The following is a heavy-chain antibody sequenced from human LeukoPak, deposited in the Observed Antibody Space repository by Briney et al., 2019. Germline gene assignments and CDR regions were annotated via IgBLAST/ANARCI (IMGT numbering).Heavy chain of an antibody. CDR2: ISGSGATT. D-gene: IGHD6-13*01. CDR1: GFTFSTYT. J-gene: IGHJ4*02. CDR3: ARDQGASSSWFSFDY. Sequence: GGSLRLSCAASGFTFSTYTMSWARQAPGKGLEWVSVISGSGATTYYADSVKGRFTISRDNSKNTLYLQMNSLRAEDTAVYYCARDQGASSSWFSFDYWGQGTLVTVSS. V-gene: IGHV3-23*01.